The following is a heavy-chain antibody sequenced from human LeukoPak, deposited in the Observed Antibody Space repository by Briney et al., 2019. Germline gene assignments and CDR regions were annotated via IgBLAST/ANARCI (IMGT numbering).Heavy chain of an antibody. CDR1: GFTFSSYS. D-gene: IGHD2-15*01. V-gene: IGHV3-21*01. CDR2: ISSSSSYI. J-gene: IGHJ6*02. Sequence: GGSLRLSCAASGFTFSSYSMNWVRQAPGKGLEWVSSISSSSSYIYYADSVKGRFTISRDNAKNSLYLQMNSLRAEDTAVYYCARDLKFCSGGSCYSFYYYYYGMDVWGQGTTVTVSS. CDR3: ARDLKFCSGGSCYSFYYYYYGMDV.